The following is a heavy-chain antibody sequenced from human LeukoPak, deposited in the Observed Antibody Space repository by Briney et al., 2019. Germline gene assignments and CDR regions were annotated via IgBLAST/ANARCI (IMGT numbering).Heavy chain of an antibody. CDR2: IWHDGTNE. CDR1: GFTFSSYG. CDR3: ARESKTSGSPHNDV. J-gene: IGHJ3*01. D-gene: IGHD1-26*01. V-gene: IGHV3-33*08. Sequence: GRSLRLSCAASGFTFSSYGMHWVRPAPGKGLEWVAVIWHDGTNENYADSVKGRFIISRDNSRNTVFLQIHDLRVEDTALYYCARESKTSGSPHNDVWGQGTMVTVSS.